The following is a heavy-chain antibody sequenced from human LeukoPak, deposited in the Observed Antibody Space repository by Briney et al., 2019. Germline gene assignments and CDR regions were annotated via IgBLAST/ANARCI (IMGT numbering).Heavy chain of an antibody. CDR1: GFTFSSYG. V-gene: IGHV3-23*01. Sequence: GGTLRLSCAASGFTFSSYGMSWVRQAPGKGLEWVSAISGSGGSTYYADSVKGRFTISRDNSKNTLYLQMNSLRAEDTAVYYCARGYYDSSGYYCFVYWGQGTLVTVSS. CDR2: ISGSGGST. J-gene: IGHJ4*02. D-gene: IGHD3-22*01. CDR3: ARGYYDSSGYYCFVY.